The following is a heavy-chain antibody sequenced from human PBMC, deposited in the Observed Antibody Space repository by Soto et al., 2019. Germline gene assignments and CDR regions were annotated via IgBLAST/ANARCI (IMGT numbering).Heavy chain of an antibody. CDR3: ARDYYDFWSGYAPYYYYYGMDV. J-gene: IGHJ6*02. D-gene: IGHD3-3*01. Sequence: QVQLVQSGAEVKKPGASVKVSCKASGYTFTSYGISWVRQAPGQGLEWMGWISAYNGNTNYAQKLQGRVNMTTDTSTSTAYMELRSLRSDDTAVYYCARDYYDFWSGYAPYYYYYGMDVWGQGTTVTVSS. CDR2: ISAYNGNT. V-gene: IGHV1-18*01. CDR1: GYTFTSYG.